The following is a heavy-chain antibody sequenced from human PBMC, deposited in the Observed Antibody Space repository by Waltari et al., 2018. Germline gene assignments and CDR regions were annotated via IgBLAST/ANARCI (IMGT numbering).Heavy chain of an antibody. J-gene: IGHJ3*02. D-gene: IGHD5-18*01. CDR1: VFPFSGYW. CDR2: INSDGRST. CDR3: AREDTAHAFDI. V-gene: IGHV3-74*01. Sequence: EVQLVESGGGLVQPGGSLRLSCAASVFPFSGYWMHWVRQPPGKGLVWVSRINSDGRSTSYADSVKGRFTISRDNAKNTLFLQMNSLRAEDTAVYYCAREDTAHAFDIWGQGTLVTVSS.